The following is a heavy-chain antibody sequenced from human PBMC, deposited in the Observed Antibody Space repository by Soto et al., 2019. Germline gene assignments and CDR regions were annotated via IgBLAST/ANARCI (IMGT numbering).Heavy chain of an antibody. CDR3: ARFRWGSPYGMDV. V-gene: IGHV4-59*01. D-gene: IGHD2-21*01. CDR2: IYYSGST. CDR1: GDSISTYY. J-gene: IGHJ6*02. Sequence: QVQLQESGPGLVKPSETLSLTCTVSGDSISTYYWSWIRQPPGKGLEWIGYIYYSGSTNYNPSLKSRVTISVATSKNQFSLKLSSVTAADTAVYYGARFRWGSPYGMDVWGPGTTVTVFS.